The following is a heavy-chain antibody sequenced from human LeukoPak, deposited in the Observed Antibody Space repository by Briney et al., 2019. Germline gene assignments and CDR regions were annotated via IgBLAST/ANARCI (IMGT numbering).Heavy chain of an antibody. V-gene: IGHV3-23*01. CDR2: ISSSGGTT. Sequence: GGSLRLSCAASGFIFSNFGMSWVRQAPGKGLEWVSAISSSGGTTYYADSVKGGFTISRDKSRNTLFLQMNSLRAEDTAVYYCATVARAVWGQGTLVTVSS. CDR1: GFIFSNFG. J-gene: IGHJ4*02. CDR3: ATVARAV.